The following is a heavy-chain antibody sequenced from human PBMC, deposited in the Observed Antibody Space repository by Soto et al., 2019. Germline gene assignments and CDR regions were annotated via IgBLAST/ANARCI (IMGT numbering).Heavy chain of an antibody. V-gene: IGHV4-59*01. CDR1: GGSISSYY. J-gene: IGHJ6*03. CDR2: IYYSGST. Sequence: PSETLSLTCTVSGGSISSYYWSWIRQPPGKGLEWIGYIYYSGSTNYNPSLKSRVTISVDTSKNQFSLKLSSVTAADTAVYYCARLTTKGPFYYYYYMDVWGQGTTVTVSS. D-gene: IGHD1-1*01. CDR3: ARLTTKGPFYYYYYMDV.